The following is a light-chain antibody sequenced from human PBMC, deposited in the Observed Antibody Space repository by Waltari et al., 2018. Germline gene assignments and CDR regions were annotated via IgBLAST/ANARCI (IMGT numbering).Light chain of an antibody. CDR1: QSLHHSNGNHY. CDR2: FAS. CDR3: MQGLETPWT. Sequence: DIVMTQSPPSLAVIPGQAASISCRSSQSLHHSNGNHYLDWYMQNPGQSPQLMIYFASKRASGVPDRFSGSAAGIDFTLTISRVEAEDVGVYYCMQGLETPWTFGQGTKVEMK. J-gene: IGKJ1*01. V-gene: IGKV2-28*01.